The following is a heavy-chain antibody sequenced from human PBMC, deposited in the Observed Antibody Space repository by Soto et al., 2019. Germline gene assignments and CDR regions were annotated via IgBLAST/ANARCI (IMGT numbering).Heavy chain of an antibody. Sequence: ASVKVSCKASGYTFTGYGISWVRQAPGQGLEWMGWISAYSGNTNYAQKLQGRVTMTTDTSTSTAYMELRSLRSDDTAVYYCARGGYYDSSGYYSAFDIWGQGTMVTVSS. J-gene: IGHJ3*02. CDR1: GYTFTGYG. V-gene: IGHV1-18*01. CDR3: ARGGYYDSSGYYSAFDI. CDR2: ISAYSGNT. D-gene: IGHD3-22*01.